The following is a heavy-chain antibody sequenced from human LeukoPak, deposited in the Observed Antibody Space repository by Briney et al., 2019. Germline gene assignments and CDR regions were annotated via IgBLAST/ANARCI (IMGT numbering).Heavy chain of an antibody. D-gene: IGHD6-6*01. CDR2: ISSSSSYI. Sequence: PGGSLRLSCAASGFTFSSYSMNWVRQAPGKGLEWVSSISSSSSYIYYADSVKGRFTISRDNAKNSLYLQMNSLRAEDTAVYYCAREEYSSSSYFDYWGQGTLVTVSS. CDR1: GFTFSSYS. CDR3: AREEYSSSSYFDY. J-gene: IGHJ4*02. V-gene: IGHV3-21*01.